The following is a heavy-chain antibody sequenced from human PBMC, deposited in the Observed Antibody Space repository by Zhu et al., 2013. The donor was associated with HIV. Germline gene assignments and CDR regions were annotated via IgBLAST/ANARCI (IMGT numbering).Heavy chain of an antibody. CDR3: ARDGYYDSSGYDENYYYGMDV. CDR2: IIPIFGTA. CDR1: GGTFSSYA. V-gene: IGHV1-69*01. J-gene: IGHJ6*02. D-gene: IGHD3-22*01. Sequence: QVQLVQSGAEVKKPGSSVKVSCKASGGTFSSYAISWVRQAPGQGLEWMGGIIPIFGTANYAQKFQGRVTITADESTSTAYMELSRLRSDDTAVYYCARDGYYDSSGYDENYYYGMDVWGQGTTVTVSS.